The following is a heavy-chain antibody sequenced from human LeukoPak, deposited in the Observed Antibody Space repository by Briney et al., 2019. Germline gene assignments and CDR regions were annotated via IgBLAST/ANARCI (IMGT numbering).Heavy chain of an antibody. CDR2: ISSSGSTI. V-gene: IGHV3-11*01. D-gene: IGHD6-13*01. CDR1: GFTFSDYY. Sequence: GGSLRLSCAASGFTFSDYYMSWIRQAPGKGLEWVSYISSSGSTIYYADSVKGRFTISRDNAKNSLYLQMKSLRAEDTAVYYCARAESSSWILDYWGQGTLVTVSS. J-gene: IGHJ4*02. CDR3: ARAESSSWILDY.